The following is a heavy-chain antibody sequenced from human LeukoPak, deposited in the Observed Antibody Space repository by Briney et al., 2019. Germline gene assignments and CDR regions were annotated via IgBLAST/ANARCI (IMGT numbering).Heavy chain of an antibody. Sequence: GGSLRLSCVVSGFTFSSYGMHWVRQAPGKGLEWVAFMTYDGSKRPYADSVKGRFTISRDNAKNTVFLQMSSLRAEDTALYYCARKSASGNYPLDYWGQGTLVTVSS. CDR2: MTYDGSKR. V-gene: IGHV3-30*02. J-gene: IGHJ4*02. D-gene: IGHD3-10*01. CDR3: ARKSASGNYPLDY. CDR1: GFTFSSYG.